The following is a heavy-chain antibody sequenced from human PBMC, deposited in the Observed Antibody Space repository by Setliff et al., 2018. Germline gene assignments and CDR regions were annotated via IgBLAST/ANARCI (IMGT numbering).Heavy chain of an antibody. CDR2: IIPLLGTA. Sequence: SVKVSCKISGGTLSNSAISWVRQAPGQGLEWMGGIIPLLGTAKYAEKFQGRVTTTADESTSTAYMELSSLRSEDTAVYYCARYYHDGRGFSYYFDYWGQGTLVTVS. CDR1: GGTLSNSA. V-gene: IGHV1-69*13. CDR3: ARYYHDGRGFSYYFDY. J-gene: IGHJ4*02. D-gene: IGHD3-22*01.